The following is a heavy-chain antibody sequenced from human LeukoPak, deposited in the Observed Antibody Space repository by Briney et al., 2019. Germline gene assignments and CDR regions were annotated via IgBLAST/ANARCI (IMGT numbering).Heavy chain of an antibody. Sequence: SGGSLRLSCAASGFPFSTYWMSWVRQAPGKGPEWVANIKHGGTATYYGDSVKGRFTISRDNAKNSLYLQMSSLRVEDTAMFYCAREIVGAHTEFDFWGQGTLVSVSS. V-gene: IGHV3-7*01. CDR2: IKHGGTAT. CDR3: AREIVGAHTEFDF. J-gene: IGHJ4*02. D-gene: IGHD1-26*01. CDR1: GFPFSTYW.